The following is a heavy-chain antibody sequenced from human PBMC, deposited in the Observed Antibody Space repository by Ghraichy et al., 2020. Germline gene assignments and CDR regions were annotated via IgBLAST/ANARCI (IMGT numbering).Heavy chain of an antibody. CDR1: GGSISSSNCY. J-gene: IGHJ4*02. CDR2: IYYSGST. D-gene: IGHD1-7*01. CDR3: ARVPGTTVDY. Sequence: SETLSLTCTVSGGSISSSNCYWGWMRQPPGKGLEWIGHIYYSGSTYYNPSLKSRVTISADTSKNQFSLKVRSVTAADTAVYYSARVPGTTVDYWGKGILVTFSS. V-gene: IGHV4-39*07.